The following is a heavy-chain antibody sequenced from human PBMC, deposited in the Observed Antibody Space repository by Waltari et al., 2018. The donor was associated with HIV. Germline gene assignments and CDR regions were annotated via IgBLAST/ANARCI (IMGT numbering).Heavy chain of an antibody. J-gene: IGHJ4*02. CDR1: GYTVTNYG. CDR2: ISTYNGDA. Sequence: QVQLVQSGAEVKKPGASVKISCKAYGYTVTNYGISWLRQAPGKGLEWMGWISTYNGDAEYAQKCQGRVSMTTDTSTTTAYMELKNLRSCDTAVYYCAREKMMAVSGTLELWGQGTPVTVSS. V-gene: IGHV1-18*01. CDR3: AREKMMAVSGTLEL. D-gene: IGHD6-13*01.